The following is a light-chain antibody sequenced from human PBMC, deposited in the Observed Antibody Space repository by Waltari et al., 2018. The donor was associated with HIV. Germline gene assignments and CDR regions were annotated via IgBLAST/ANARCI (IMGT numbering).Light chain of an antibody. CDR3: SSYTSSSTWV. J-gene: IGLJ3*02. V-gene: IGLV2-14*03. Sequence: QSALTPPASVSGSPGQSITLSCTGTSSDVGGYNYVSWYQQHPGKAPKLMIYDVTNRPSGVSNRFSGSKSGNTASLTISGLQLEDEADYYCSSYTSSSTWVFGGGTKLTVL. CDR1: SSDVGGYNY. CDR2: DVT.